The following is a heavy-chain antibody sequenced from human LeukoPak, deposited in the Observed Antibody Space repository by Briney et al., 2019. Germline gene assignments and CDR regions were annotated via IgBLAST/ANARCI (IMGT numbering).Heavy chain of an antibody. CDR3: ARSEQLWFKLSDY. CDR1: GGSFSGYY. D-gene: IGHD5-18*01. CDR2: INHSGST. V-gene: IGHV4-34*01. J-gene: IGHJ4*02. Sequence: SETLSLTCAVYGGSFSGYYWSWIRQPPGKGLEWIGEINHSGSTNYNPSLKSRVTISVDTSKNQFSLKLSSVTAADTAVYYCARSEQLWFKLSDYWGQGTLVTVSS.